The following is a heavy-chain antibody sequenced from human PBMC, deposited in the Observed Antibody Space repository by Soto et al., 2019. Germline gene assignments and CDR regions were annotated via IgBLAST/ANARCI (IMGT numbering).Heavy chain of an antibody. Sequence: PGGSLRLSCAASGFTFSSYGMHWVRQAPGKGLEWVAVISYDGSNKYYADSVKGRFTISRDNSKNTLYLQMNSLRAEDTAVYYCAKSGDSSGYYVGMDVWGQGTTVTVSS. CDR2: ISYDGSNK. J-gene: IGHJ6*02. CDR1: GFTFSSYG. CDR3: AKSGDSSGYYVGMDV. D-gene: IGHD3-22*01. V-gene: IGHV3-30*18.